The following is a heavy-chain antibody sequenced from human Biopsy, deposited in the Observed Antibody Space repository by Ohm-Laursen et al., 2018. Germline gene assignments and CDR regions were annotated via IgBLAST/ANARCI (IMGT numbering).Heavy chain of an antibody. D-gene: IGHD3-22*01. CDR2: ITGSGDGA. V-gene: IGHV3-23*01. CDR1: GFTFSSYA. Sequence: SLRLSCTASGFTFSSYAMNWVRQAPGRGLEWVSGITGSGDGAYYADSMRGRFTIARVNSRNTLYLQMNSLRADDTAVYYCAKASRNYYDSTGYYFDYWGQGTLVTVSS. CDR3: AKASRNYYDSTGYYFDY. J-gene: IGHJ4*02.